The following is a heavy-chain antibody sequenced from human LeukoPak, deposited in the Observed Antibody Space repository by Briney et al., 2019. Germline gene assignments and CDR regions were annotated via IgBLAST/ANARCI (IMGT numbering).Heavy chain of an antibody. CDR1: GGSISSSSYY. J-gene: IGHJ4*01. V-gene: IGHV4-39*07. CDR2: IYYSGHT. CDR3: ARDRDVDDFDS. D-gene: IGHD2-15*01. Sequence: SETLSLTCTVSGGSISSSSYYWGWIRQPPGKGLEWIGSIYYSGHTYYNPSLKSRVTTSIDTSKNQLSLNLKSVTAADTAVYYCARDRDVDDFDSWGHGTLVTVSS.